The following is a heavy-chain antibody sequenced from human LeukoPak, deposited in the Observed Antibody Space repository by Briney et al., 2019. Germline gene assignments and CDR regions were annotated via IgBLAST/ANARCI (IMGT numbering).Heavy chain of an antibody. J-gene: IGHJ6*02. Sequence: GGSLRLSCAASGFTFSSYWMNWARQAPGKGLEWVASINHNGNVNYYVDSVKGRFTISRDNAKNSLYLQMSNLRAEDTAVYFCGGGGGLDVWGQGATVTVSS. CDR1: GFTFSSYW. CDR3: GGGGGLDV. CDR2: INHNGNVN. D-gene: IGHD3-16*01. V-gene: IGHV3-7*03.